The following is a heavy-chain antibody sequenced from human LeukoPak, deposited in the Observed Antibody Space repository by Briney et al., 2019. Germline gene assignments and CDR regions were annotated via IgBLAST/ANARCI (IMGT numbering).Heavy chain of an antibody. Sequence: GTSLKISCNGSGYSFTSYRICWVLQMPGKGLEWMGIIYPCDSDTRYSPSFQGQVTISADKSISTAYLQWSSLKASDTAMYYCARHSYYYDSSGYYHGYAFDIWGQGTMVTVSS. CDR2: IYPCDSDT. D-gene: IGHD3-22*01. CDR3: ARHSYYYDSSGYYHGYAFDI. CDR1: GYSFTSYR. V-gene: IGHV5-51*01. J-gene: IGHJ3*02.